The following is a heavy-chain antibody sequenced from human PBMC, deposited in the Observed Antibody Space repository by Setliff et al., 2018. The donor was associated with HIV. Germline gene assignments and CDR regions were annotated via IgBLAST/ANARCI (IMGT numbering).Heavy chain of an antibody. CDR3: ASYYRVSGWYQEASWFFDL. Sequence: SETLSLTCTVSGGSISSGSYYWSWIRQPAGRGLEWIGYIYNSASTNYNPSLKSRVTISVDTSKNQLSLKLSSVTAADTAVYYCASYYRVSGWYQEASWFFDLWGRGTLVTVSS. CDR1: GGSISSGSYY. D-gene: IGHD6-19*01. CDR2: IYNSAST. V-gene: IGHV4-61*09. J-gene: IGHJ2*01.